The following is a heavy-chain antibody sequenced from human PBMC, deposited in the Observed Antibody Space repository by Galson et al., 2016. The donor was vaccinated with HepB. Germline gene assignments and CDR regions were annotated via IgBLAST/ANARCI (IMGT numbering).Heavy chain of an antibody. J-gene: IGHJ4*02. V-gene: IGHV2-5*01. Sequence: PALVKPTQTLTLTCTFSGFSLRTSGVGVGRIRQPPGEALEWLALIYWNDDKRYSPSLKSSFSITKDTSKNQVVLTMTNMDPVDTATYYCSRRTLHAGHWTFDYWGQGTLVTVSS. CDR2: IYWNDDK. D-gene: IGHD1-1*01. CDR1: GFSLRTSGVG. CDR3: SRRTLHAGHWTFDY.